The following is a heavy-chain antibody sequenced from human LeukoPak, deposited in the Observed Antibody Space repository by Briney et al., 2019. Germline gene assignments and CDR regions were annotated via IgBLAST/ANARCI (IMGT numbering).Heavy chain of an antibody. CDR1: GGSISSYY. Sequence: SETLSLTCTVSGGSISSYYWSWIRQPAGKGLEWIGRIYTSGSTNYNPSLKSRVTMSVDTPKNQFSLKLSSVTAADTAVYYCAAAATVTTLEYYWGQGTLATVSS. CDR2: IYTSGST. D-gene: IGHD4-17*01. J-gene: IGHJ4*02. CDR3: AAAATVTTLEYY. V-gene: IGHV4-4*07.